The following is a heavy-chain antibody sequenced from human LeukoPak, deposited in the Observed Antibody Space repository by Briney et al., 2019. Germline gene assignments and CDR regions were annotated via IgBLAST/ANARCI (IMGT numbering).Heavy chain of an antibody. CDR2: INPSGRST. D-gene: IGHD3-22*01. Sequence: ASVKVSCKASGYTFTNYYMHWVRQAPGHGLEWLGIINPSGRSTSYAQKYQGRVTMTRDTSTTTVYMELSSLRSEDTAVYYCARVVWNYYDSSGYGAFDIWGQGTMVTVSS. J-gene: IGHJ3*02. CDR3: ARVVWNYYDSSGYGAFDI. V-gene: IGHV1-46*01. CDR1: GYTFTNYY.